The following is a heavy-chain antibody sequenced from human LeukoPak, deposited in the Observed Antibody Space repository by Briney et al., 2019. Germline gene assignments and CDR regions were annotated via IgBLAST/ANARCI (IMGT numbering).Heavy chain of an antibody. CDR3: ARQRCLGSSCHFDY. Sequence: SETLSLTCTVSGGSIRNYYWSWNRQPPGKGLEWIGYIYYSESTNNNFSLKSRVTISLDTSKNPFSLKLSSVTAADTAVYYCARQRCLGSSCHFDYWGQGTLVTVSS. CDR1: GGSIRNYY. D-gene: IGHD6-13*01. V-gene: IGHV4-59*08. CDR2: IYYSEST. J-gene: IGHJ4*02.